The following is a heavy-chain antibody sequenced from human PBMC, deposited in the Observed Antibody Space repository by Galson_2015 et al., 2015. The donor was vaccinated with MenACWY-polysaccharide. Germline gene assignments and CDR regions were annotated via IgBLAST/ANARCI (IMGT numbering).Heavy chain of an antibody. CDR1: GFSFSSHW. Sequence: SLRLSCAASGFSFSSHWMHWVRQVPGEGRVWVSRINSDASITNYADSVKGRFTISRDNAKNKLYLEKNSLRAEDTAVYFCARDRVDVVVIEAHTMFDYWGQGVLVTVSS. D-gene: IGHD2-2*01. V-gene: IGHV3-74*01. J-gene: IGHJ4*02. CDR3: ARDRVDVVVIEAHTMFDY. CDR2: INSDASIT.